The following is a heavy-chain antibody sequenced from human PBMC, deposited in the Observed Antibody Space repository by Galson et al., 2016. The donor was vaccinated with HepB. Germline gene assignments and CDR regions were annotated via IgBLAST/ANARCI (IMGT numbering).Heavy chain of an antibody. Sequence: SLRLSCAASGFTFSDAWMNWVRQAPGKGLEWVGRVKSKADGGTIDYAAPVKGRFTISRDDSKNTLYLHMNSPTTEDTAVYYCTRRSYSDYWGQGTLVTVSS. J-gene: IGHJ4*02. CDR3: TRRSYSDY. CDR2: VKSKADGGTI. CDR1: GFTFSDAW. V-gene: IGHV3-15*05. D-gene: IGHD1-26*01.